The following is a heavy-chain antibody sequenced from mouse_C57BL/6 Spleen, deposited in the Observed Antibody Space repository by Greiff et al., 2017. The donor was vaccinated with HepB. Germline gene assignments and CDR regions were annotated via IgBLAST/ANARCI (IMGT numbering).Heavy chain of an antibody. V-gene: IGHV1-76*01. J-gene: IGHJ3*01. CDR1: GYTFTDYY. CDR2: IYPGSGNT. CDR3: ARDYDYDEGPWFAY. D-gene: IGHD2-4*01. Sequence: QVQLQQSGAELVRPGASVKLSCKASGYTFTDYYINWVNQRPGQGLEWIARIYPGSGNTYYNEKFKGKATLTAEKSSSTAYMQLSSLTSEDSAVYFCARDYDYDEGPWFAYWGQGTLVTVSA.